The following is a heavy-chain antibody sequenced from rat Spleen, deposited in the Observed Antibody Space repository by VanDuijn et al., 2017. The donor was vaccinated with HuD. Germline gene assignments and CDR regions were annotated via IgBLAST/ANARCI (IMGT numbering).Heavy chain of an antibody. V-gene: IGHV2-32*01. CDR2: MWYEGDT. Sequence: QVQLRESGPGLVQPSQTLSLTCTVSGFSLTNFHVHWVRQPSGKGPEWMGRMWYEGDTAYNSALKSRLSISRDTSKNQVFLKMNSLQTEDTATYYCARGDWERVMDAWGQGASVTVSS. D-gene: IGHD5-1*01. CDR1: GFSLTNFH. J-gene: IGHJ4*01. CDR3: ARGDWERVMDA.